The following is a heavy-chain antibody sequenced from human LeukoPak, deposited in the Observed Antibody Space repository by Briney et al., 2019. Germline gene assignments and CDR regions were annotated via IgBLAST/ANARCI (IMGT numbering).Heavy chain of an antibody. D-gene: IGHD3-22*01. Sequence: GGSLRLSCAASGFTFSSYSMNWVRQAPGKGLEWVAVISYDGSNKYYADSVKGRFTISRDNSKNTPYLQMNSLRAEDTAVYYCARDLGLFSYFDYWGQGTLVTVSS. J-gene: IGHJ4*02. CDR2: ISYDGSNK. V-gene: IGHV3-30*03. CDR1: GFTFSSYS. CDR3: ARDLGLFSYFDY.